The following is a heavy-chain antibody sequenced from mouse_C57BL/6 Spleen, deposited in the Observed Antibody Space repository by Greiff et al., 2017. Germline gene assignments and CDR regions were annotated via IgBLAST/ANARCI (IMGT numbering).Heavy chain of an antibody. CDR3: ARDTTVVPHWYFDV. D-gene: IGHD1-1*01. CDR2: INYDGSST. J-gene: IGHJ1*03. Sequence: EVNVVESEGGLVQPGSSMKLSCTASGFTFSDYYMAWVRQVPEKGLEWVANINYDGSSTYYLDSLKSRFIISRDNAKNILYLQMSSLKSEDTATYYCARDTTVVPHWYFDVWGTGTTVTVSS. CDR1: GFTFSDYY. V-gene: IGHV5-16*01.